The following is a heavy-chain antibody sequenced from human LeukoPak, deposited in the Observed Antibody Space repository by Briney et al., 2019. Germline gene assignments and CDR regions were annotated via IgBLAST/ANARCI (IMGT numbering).Heavy chain of an antibody. J-gene: IGHJ5*02. CDR1: GYSFTSYW. Sequence: GESLKISCKGSGYSFTSYWIGWVRQMPGKGLEWMGIIYPGDPDTRYSPSFQGQVTISADKSISTAYLQWSSLKASDTAMYYCARLRGGNTVAVAGNWFDPWGQGTLVTVSS. CDR3: ARLRGGNTVAVAGNWFDP. D-gene: IGHD6-19*01. CDR2: IYPGDPDT. V-gene: IGHV5-51*01.